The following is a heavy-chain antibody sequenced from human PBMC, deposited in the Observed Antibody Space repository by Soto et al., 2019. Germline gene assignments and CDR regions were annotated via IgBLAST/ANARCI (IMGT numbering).Heavy chain of an antibody. J-gene: IGHJ3*02. CDR3: ATCREDAFDI. V-gene: IGHV4-59*01. CDR1: GGSISSYY. CDR2: IYYSGST. Sequence: SETLSLTCTVSGGSISSYYWSWIRQPPGKGLEWIGYIYYSGSTNYNPSLKSRVTISVDTSKNQFSLKLSSVTAADTAVYYCATCREDAFDILGQGTMVTVSS. D-gene: IGHD2-15*01.